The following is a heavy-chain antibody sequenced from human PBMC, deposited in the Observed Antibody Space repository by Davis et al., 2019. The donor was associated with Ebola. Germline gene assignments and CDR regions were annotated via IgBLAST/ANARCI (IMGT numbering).Heavy chain of an antibody. CDR1: GGSISDDY. CDR3: ARVSELYGMDV. Sequence: SETLSLTCTVSGGSISDDYWSWIRQPPGKGLEWIGYIYYSGSTNYNPSLKRRVTISVDTSKNQFPLKLSSVTAADTAVYYCARVSELYGMDVWGKGTTVTVSS. CDR2: IYYSGST. J-gene: IGHJ6*04. D-gene: IGHD1-26*01. V-gene: IGHV4-59*01.